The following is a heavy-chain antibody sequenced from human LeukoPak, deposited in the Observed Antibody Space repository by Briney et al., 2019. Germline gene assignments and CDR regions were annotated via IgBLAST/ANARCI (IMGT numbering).Heavy chain of an antibody. Sequence: GGSLRLSCVASGFTFSSHAMSWVRQAPGKGLEWVSAINGSGGSTYYADSVKGRFTISRDNSRNTLHLQMSSLRDEDTAVYYCAKDLSHSSGWYNYWGQGTLVTVS. D-gene: IGHD6-19*01. CDR3: AKDLSHSSGWYNY. V-gene: IGHV3-23*01. CDR2: INGSGGST. CDR1: GFTFSSHA. J-gene: IGHJ4*02.